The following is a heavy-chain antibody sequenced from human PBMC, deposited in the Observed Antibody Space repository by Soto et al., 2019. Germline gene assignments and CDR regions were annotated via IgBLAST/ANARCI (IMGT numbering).Heavy chain of an antibody. J-gene: IGHJ4*02. D-gene: IGHD6-19*01. CDR3: ARASYSSGWYGYFDY. CDR1: GGSISSYY. V-gene: IGHV4-59*01. CDR2: IYRSGST. Sequence: SLTCTVSGGSISSYYWSWIRQPPGKGLEYIGYIYRSGSTNYSPSLKGRVTMSVETSKNQFSLELTSVTAADTAVYYCARASYSSGWYGYFDYWGLGTLVTVSS.